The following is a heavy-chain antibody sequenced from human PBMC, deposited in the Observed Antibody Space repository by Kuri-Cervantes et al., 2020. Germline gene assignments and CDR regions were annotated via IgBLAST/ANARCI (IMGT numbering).Heavy chain of an antibody. J-gene: IGHJ5*02. CDR3: ARGRRVDTAMVPLFDP. CDR1: GFTFNNYA. Sequence: GGSLRLSCAASGFTFNNYAMNWVRQAPGKGLEWVSVISGSDDSTYYADSVKGRFTISRDNSQNTLFLQMNSLRAGDTAVYYCARGRRVDTAMVPLFDPWGQGTLVTVSS. CDR2: ISGSDDST. V-gene: IGHV3-23*01. D-gene: IGHD5-18*01.